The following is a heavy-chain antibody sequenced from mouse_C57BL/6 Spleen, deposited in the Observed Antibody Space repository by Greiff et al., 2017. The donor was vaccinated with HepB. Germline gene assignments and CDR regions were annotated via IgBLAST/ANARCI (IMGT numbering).Heavy chain of an antibody. J-gene: IGHJ1*03. CDR3: ARGESYYGNYGGYFDV. D-gene: IGHD2-1*01. CDR2: FHPYNDDT. V-gene: IGHV1-47*01. CDR1: GYTFTTYP. Sequence: VQLKESGAELVKPGASVKMSCKASGYTFTTYPIEWMKQNHGKSLEWIGNFHPYNDDTKYNEKFKGKATLTVEKSSSTVYLELSRLTSDDSAVYYCARGESYYGNYGGYFDVWGTGTTVTVSS.